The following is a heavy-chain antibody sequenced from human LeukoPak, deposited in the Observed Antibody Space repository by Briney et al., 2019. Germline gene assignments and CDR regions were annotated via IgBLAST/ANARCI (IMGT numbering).Heavy chain of an antibody. Sequence: GGSLRLSCAASGFTFSNAWMSWVRQAPGKGLEWVGRVESKTDGGTTAYAAPVNGRFSISRDDSNNTLYLQMNSLKTEDTAVYYCTTLGVELDPDCWGQGTLVTVSS. V-gene: IGHV3-15*04. CDR3: TTLGVELDPDC. D-gene: IGHD3-16*01. CDR2: VESKTDGGTT. J-gene: IGHJ4*02. CDR1: GFTFSNAW.